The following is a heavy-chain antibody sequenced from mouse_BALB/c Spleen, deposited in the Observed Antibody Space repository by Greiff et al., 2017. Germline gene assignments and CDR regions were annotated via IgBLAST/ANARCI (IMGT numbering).Heavy chain of an antibody. CDR2: IDPANGNT. J-gene: IGHJ3*01. Sequence: VQLKESGAELVKPGASVKLSCTASGFNIKDTYMHWVKQRPEQGLEWIGRIDPANGNTKYDPKFQGKATITADTSSNTAYLQLSSLTSEDTAVYYCARGGVLSWFAYWGQGTLVTVSA. CDR3: ARGGVLSWFAY. V-gene: IGHV14-3*02. D-gene: IGHD5-1*01. CDR1: GFNIKDTY.